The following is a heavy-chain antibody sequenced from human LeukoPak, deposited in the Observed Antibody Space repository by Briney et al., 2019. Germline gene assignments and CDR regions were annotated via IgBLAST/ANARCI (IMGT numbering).Heavy chain of an antibody. CDR3: ARLAYSFGYPVNYYFDY. Sequence: SETLSLTCNVSGDSISSYSWTWIRQPPGRGLEWIGCIYYSGSTNYNPSLKSRVTISVDTSKNQFSLRLSSVTAADTAVYYCARLAYSFGYPVNYYFDYWGQGTLVTVSS. J-gene: IGHJ4*02. CDR1: GDSISSYS. D-gene: IGHD5-18*01. V-gene: IGHV4-59*01. CDR2: IYYSGST.